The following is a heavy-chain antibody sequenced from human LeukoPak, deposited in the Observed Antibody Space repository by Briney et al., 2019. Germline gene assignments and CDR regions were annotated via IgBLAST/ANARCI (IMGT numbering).Heavy chain of an antibody. V-gene: IGHV3-30*03. CDR1: GFTFSSYG. J-gene: IGHJ5*02. CDR2: ISYDGINK. CDR3: AILRGYGDYAVRLYHPPDWFDP. Sequence: GGSLRLSCAASGFTFSSYGMHWVRQAPGKGLECVAVISYDGINKYYADSVKGRFTISRDNSKNTLYLQMNSLRAEDTAVYYCAILRGYGDYAVRLYHPPDWFDPWGQGTLVTVSS. D-gene: IGHD4-17*01.